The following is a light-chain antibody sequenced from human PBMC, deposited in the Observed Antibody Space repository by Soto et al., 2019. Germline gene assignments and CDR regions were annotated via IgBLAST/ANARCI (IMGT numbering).Light chain of an antibody. CDR1: SSDVGGYNY. V-gene: IGLV2-14*01. CDR3: SSYRSSSTQV. Sequence: QSALTQPASGSGSPGQPITISCTGTSSDVGGYNYVSWYQQHPGKAPQLMIYDVSNRPLGVSNLFSGSKSGNTASLTISGLHAGDEADYYCSSYRSSSTQVFGTVPKLTVL. CDR2: DVS. J-gene: IGLJ1*01.